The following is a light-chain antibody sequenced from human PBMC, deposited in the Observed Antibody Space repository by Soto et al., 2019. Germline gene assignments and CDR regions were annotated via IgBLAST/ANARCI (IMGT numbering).Light chain of an antibody. CDR1: SSNIGAPFD. CDR3: QSYDASLSGDVV. CDR2: GNT. Sequence: QSVLTQPPSVSGAPGQRVTISCTGSSSNIGAPFDVHWYQHLPGTAPKLLIYGNTNRPSGVPDRFSASKSGTSASLAITGLQADDEADYYCQSYDASLSGDVVFGGGTKVTVL. V-gene: IGLV1-40*01. J-gene: IGLJ2*01.